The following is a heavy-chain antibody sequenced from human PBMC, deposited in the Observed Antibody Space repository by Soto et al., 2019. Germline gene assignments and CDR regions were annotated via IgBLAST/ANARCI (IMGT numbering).Heavy chain of an antibody. D-gene: IGHD5-12*01. V-gene: IGHV3-9*02. CDR3: GKNGKARGLDF. CDR1: GSTSNDYA. Sequence: EVQLVESGGGLVQPGRSLRLSCAVSGSTSNDYAMHWLRQAPGKGLEWVSGIFLESDRTGYADSVKGRFTTSRDKAKNSLYLQINSLRPEDTALYYCGKNGKARGLDFWGQGTLVTVSS. CDR2: IFLESDRT. J-gene: IGHJ4*02.